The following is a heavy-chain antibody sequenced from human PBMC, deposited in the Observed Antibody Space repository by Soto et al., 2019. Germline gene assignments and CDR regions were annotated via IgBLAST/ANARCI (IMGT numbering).Heavy chain of an antibody. CDR2: IKQDGSEK. D-gene: IGHD6-19*01. J-gene: IGHJ4*02. CDR3: AREAFQWLGRFDY. V-gene: IGHV3-7*03. CDR1: GFTFSSYW. Sequence: EVQLVESGGGLVQPGGSLRLSCAASGFTFSSYWMSWVRQAPGKGLEWVANIKQDGSEKYYVDSVMGRFTISRDNAKNSLYLQMNSLRAEDTAVYYCAREAFQWLGRFDYWGQGTLVTVSS.